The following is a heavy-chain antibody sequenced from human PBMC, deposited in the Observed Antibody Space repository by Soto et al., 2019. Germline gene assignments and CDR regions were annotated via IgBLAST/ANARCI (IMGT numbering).Heavy chain of an antibody. Sequence: SETLSLTCTVSGGSISSGDYYWSWIRQPPXKGLEWIGYIYYSGSTYYNPSLKSRVTISVDTSKNQFSLKLSSVTAADTAVYYCARDRTYHDFWSGYLCNDYYYYYGMDVWGQGTTVTVSS. CDR2: IYYSGST. J-gene: IGHJ6*02. CDR3: ARDRTYHDFWSGYLCNDYYYYYGMDV. CDR1: GGSISSGDYY. D-gene: IGHD3-3*01. V-gene: IGHV4-30-4*01.